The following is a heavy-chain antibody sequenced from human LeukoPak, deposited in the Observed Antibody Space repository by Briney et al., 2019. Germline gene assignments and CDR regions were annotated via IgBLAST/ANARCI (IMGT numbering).Heavy chain of an antibody. CDR2: IIPILGIA. D-gene: IGHD4-17*01. V-gene: IGHV1-69*04. J-gene: IGHJ6*02. Sequence: SVKVSCKAPGGTFSSYAISWVRQAPGQGLEWMGRIIPILGIANYAQKFQGRVTITADKSTSTAYMELSSLRSEDTAVYYCARGPTTVTPWDVWGQGTTVTVSS. CDR3: ARGPTTVTPWDV. CDR1: GGTFSSYA.